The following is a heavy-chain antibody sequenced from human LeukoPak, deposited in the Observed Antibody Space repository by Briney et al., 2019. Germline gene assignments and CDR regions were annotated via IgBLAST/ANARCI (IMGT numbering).Heavy chain of an antibody. CDR2: MWADGYTY. CDR1: GFTFNNYG. Sequence: GGFLRLSCAASGFTFNNYGMHWVRQAPGKGLEWVAIMWADGYTYHYADSVRGRFTVSRDNSKNTVYLQMNSLEAEDTAVYYCAKKGGTGWSENWFDPWGQGTLVTVSS. J-gene: IGHJ5*02. CDR3: AKKGGTGWSENWFDP. V-gene: IGHV3-33*06. D-gene: IGHD6-19*01.